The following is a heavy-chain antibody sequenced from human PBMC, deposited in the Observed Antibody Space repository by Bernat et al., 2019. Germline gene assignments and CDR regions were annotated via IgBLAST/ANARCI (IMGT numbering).Heavy chain of an antibody. D-gene: IGHD3-3*01. Sequence: QVQLVQSGAEVKKPGASVKVSCKASGYIFTTFALHWVRQAPGQRLEWLGWINAGNGDTKYSQKFQGRAIITRDSAASTADMDLSSLTFEEPVVYYCAWVPCDFWSGYADVWGQGTLVTVTS. CDR3: AWVPCDFWSGYADV. CDR2: INAGNGDT. V-gene: IGHV1-3*01. J-gene: IGHJ4*02. CDR1: GYIFTTFA.